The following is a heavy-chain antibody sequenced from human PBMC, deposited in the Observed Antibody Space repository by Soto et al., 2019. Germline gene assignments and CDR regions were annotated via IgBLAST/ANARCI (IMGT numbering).Heavy chain of an antibody. CDR1: GGSFSGYY. CDR2: INHSGST. Sequence: QVQLLQWGAGLLKPSETLSLTCAVYGGSFSGYYWNWIRQPPGKGLEWIGEINHSGSTNYNPSLNSRVTISVDPTKTPFSLKLSSATAAAPAVYYCARGGPSSGPSTLAPWGQGTLVTVSS. CDR3: ARGGPSSGPSTLAP. J-gene: IGHJ5*02. V-gene: IGHV4-34*01.